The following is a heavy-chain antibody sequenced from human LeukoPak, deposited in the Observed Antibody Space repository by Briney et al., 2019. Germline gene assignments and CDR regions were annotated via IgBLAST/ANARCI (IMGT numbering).Heavy chain of an antibody. V-gene: IGHV3-23*01. CDR3: AKFSKSYCSSTRCSKYFDY. CDR1: GFTFSSSA. D-gene: IGHD2-2*01. CDR2: ISIDVDKT. Sequence: GGSLRLSCEASGFTFSSSAMTWVRQAPGKGLEWVSSISIDVDKTYYADSVKGRVTISRDNPKTTLYLQMNSLRAEDTAVYYCAKFSKSYCSSTRCSKYFDYWGQGTLVSVSS. J-gene: IGHJ4*02.